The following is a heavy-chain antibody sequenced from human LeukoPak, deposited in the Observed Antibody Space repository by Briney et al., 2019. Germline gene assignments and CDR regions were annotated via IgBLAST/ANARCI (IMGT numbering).Heavy chain of an antibody. D-gene: IGHD2-21*01. CDR1: GGSISSGTYH. Sequence: PSETLSLTCTVSGGSISSGTYHWSWIRQYPGKGLEWIGHISHGGTTYYNPSLKSQVTISLDTSRNHFSLKLNSVTAADTAVYYCARGRDRYGGTDYWGQGTLVTVSS. CDR2: ISHGGTT. V-gene: IGHV4-31*01. J-gene: IGHJ4*02. CDR3: ARGRDRYGGTDY.